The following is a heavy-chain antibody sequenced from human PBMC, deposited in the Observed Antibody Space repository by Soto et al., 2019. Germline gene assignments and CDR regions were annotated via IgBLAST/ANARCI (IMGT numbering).Heavy chain of an antibody. V-gene: IGHV3-53*01. Sequence: LRLSCVASGFTVSSKYMSWVRQAPGKGLEWVSVLWSAGNTYYADSVRGRFTISRDSSKNTLYLEMSSLRADDTAVYYCAREAPMHVWGQGTTVTVSS. J-gene: IGHJ6*02. CDR2: LWSAGNT. CDR3: AREAPMHV. CDR1: GFTVSSKY.